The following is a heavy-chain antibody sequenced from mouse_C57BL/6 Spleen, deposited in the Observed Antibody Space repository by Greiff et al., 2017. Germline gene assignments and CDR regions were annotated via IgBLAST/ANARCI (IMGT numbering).Heavy chain of an antibody. D-gene: IGHD2-4*01. CDR1: GFTFSSYA. CDR2: ISSGGDYI. Sequence: EVKLVESGEGLVKPGGSLKLSCAASGFTFSSYAMSWVRQTPEQRLEWVAYISSGGDYIYYADTVKGRFTISRDNARNSLYLQMSSLKSEDTAMYYCTRDEVDDCDSAWFAYWGQGTLVTVSA. J-gene: IGHJ3*01. CDR3: TRDEVDDCDSAWFAY. V-gene: IGHV5-9-1*02.